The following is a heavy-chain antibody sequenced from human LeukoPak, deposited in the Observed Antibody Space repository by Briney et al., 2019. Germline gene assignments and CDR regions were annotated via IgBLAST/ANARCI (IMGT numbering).Heavy chain of an antibody. CDR2: IVVGSGNT. CDR1: GFTFTSSA. J-gene: IGHJ4*02. D-gene: IGHD2-15*01. V-gene: IGHV1-58*01. Sequence: TSVKVSCKASGFTFTSSAVQWVRQARGQRLEWIGWIVVGSGNTNYAQKLQERVTITRDMSTSTAYMELSSLRSEDTAVYYCAAVVSPGVVAGMTHDYWGQGTLVTVSS. CDR3: AAVVSPGVVAGMTHDY.